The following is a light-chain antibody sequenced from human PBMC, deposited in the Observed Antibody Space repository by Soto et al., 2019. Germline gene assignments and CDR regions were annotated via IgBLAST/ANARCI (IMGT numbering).Light chain of an antibody. Sequence: VLTQSPGTLALSPGERATLSCRASQSLTTSLAWYQRKPGQTPRLLIYGASSRAAGIPDRFSGSGSGTDFTLTISRLEPEDFAVYYWHQYGSSPWTFGQGTKVEI. CDR2: GAS. CDR3: HQYGSSPWT. J-gene: IGKJ1*01. CDR1: QSLTTS. V-gene: IGKV3-20*01.